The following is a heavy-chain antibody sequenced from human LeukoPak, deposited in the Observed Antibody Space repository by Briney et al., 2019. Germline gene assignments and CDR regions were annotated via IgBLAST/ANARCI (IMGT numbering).Heavy chain of an antibody. CDR2: ISPSGSST. D-gene: IGHD1-26*01. Sequence: ASVKVSCKASGYIFTSYYMYWVRQAPGQGLEWIGIISPSGSSTTYAQKFQGRVTMTRDTSISTVYMELSRLRSDDTAVYYCARASGSYWWFDSWGQGTLVTVSS. CDR3: ARASGSYWWFDS. CDR1: GYIFTSYY. V-gene: IGHV1-46*01. J-gene: IGHJ5*01.